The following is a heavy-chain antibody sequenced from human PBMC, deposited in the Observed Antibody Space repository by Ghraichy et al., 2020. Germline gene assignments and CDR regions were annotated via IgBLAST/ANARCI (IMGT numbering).Heavy chain of an antibody. D-gene: IGHD1-26*01. CDR3: ARAQGELVRFDY. CDR2: IYYSGST. CDR1: GGSVSSGSYY. J-gene: IGHJ4*02. V-gene: IGHV4-61*01. Sequence: SETLSLTCTVSGGSVSSGSYYWSWIRQPPGKGLEWIGYIYYSGSTNYNPSLKSRVTISVDTSKNQFSLKLSSVTAADTAVYYCARAQGELVRFDYWGQGTLVTVSS.